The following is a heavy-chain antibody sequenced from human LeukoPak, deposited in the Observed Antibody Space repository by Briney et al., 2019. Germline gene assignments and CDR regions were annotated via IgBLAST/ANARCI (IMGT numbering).Heavy chain of an antibody. CDR1: GGSISSYY. D-gene: IGHD3-22*01. J-gene: IGHJ3*02. CDR3: AGARPYDSSGYGAFDI. CDR2: IYTSGST. V-gene: IGHV4-4*07. Sequence: SETLSLTCTVSGGSISSYYWSWIRQPAGKGLEWIGRIYTSGSTNYNPSLKSRVTMSVDTSKNQFSLKLSSVTAADTAVYYCAGARPYDSSGYGAFDIWGQGTMVTVSS.